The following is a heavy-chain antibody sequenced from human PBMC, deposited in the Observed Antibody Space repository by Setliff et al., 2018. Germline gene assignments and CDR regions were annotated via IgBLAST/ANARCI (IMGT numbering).Heavy chain of an antibody. V-gene: IGHV4-39*01. CDR2: ISYSGGV. CDR3: RVWVDMIEVDS. CDR1: GVTIGGNNYYY. Sequence: PSETLSLTCSLSGVTIGGNNYYYWAWIRQPPGKGLEWIGTISYSGGVFYNPSLKSRVAISADTSRIQFSLKLTSVTAADTAVYYCRVWVDMIEVDSWAQGTLVTVS. D-gene: IGHD3-22*01. J-gene: IGHJ4*02.